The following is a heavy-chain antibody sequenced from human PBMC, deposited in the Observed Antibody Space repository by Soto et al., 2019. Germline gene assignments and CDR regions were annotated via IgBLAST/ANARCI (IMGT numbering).Heavy chain of an antibody. D-gene: IGHD3-22*01. V-gene: IGHV1-3*01. Sequence: QVQLVQSGAEVKKPGASVKVSCKASGYTFTSYAMHWVRQAPGQRLEWMGWINAGNGNTKYSQKLQGRVTMTTDTSTSTAYMELRSLRSDDTAVYYCARGKIAMIVASDYWGQGTLVTVSS. CDR2: INAGNGNT. CDR1: GYTFTSYA. CDR3: ARGKIAMIVASDY. J-gene: IGHJ4*02.